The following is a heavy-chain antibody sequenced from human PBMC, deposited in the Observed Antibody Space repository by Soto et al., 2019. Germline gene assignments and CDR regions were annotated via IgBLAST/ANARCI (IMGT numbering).Heavy chain of an antibody. Sequence: GGSLRLSCAASGFTFSSYAMHWVRQAPGKGLEWVAVISYDGSNKYYADSVKGRFTISRANSKNTLFLQMNSLRAEDTSVYYCARVKDIVLVPAAIGRSYYGMDVWGQGTTVTVAS. J-gene: IGHJ6*02. D-gene: IGHD2-2*01. CDR3: ARVKDIVLVPAAIGRSYYGMDV. CDR1: GFTFSSYA. V-gene: IGHV3-30-3*01. CDR2: ISYDGSNK.